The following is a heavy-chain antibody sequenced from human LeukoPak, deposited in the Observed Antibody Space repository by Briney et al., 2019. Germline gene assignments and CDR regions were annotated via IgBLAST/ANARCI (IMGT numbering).Heavy chain of an antibody. CDR2: ISGSGGST. V-gene: IGHV3-23*01. Sequence: PGGSLRLSCAASGFTFSRYAMSWVRQAPGQGLEWVSAISGSGGSTYYADSVKGRFTISRDNSKNTQYLQMNSLRAEDTAVYYCAKDLEYGSGSYYPTFDYWGQGTLVTVSS. D-gene: IGHD3-10*01. CDR1: GFTFSRYA. J-gene: IGHJ4*02. CDR3: AKDLEYGSGSYYPTFDY.